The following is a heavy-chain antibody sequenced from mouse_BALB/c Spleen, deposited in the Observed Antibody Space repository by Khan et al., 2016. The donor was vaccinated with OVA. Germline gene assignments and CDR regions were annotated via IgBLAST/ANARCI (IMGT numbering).Heavy chain of an antibody. Sequence: EVQLQESGPSLVKPSQTLSLTCSVTGDSITSGYWCWIRKFPGNKLEYMGYILYSGSTYYNPSLQSRISITRHTSQYQDYLQLNTGTTEDTATYYCARSAYRYAFAYWGQGTLVTVSA. D-gene: IGHD2-14*01. CDR3: ARSAYRYAFAY. J-gene: IGHJ3*01. CDR1: GDSITSGY. CDR2: ILYSGST. V-gene: IGHV3-8*02.